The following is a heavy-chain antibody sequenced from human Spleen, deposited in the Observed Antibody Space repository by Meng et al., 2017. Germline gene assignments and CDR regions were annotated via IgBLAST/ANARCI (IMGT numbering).Heavy chain of an antibody. J-gene: IGHJ4*02. CDR3: ARKAGNCISTTCYSLDY. CDR1: GYSFTKYN. CDR2: INPGNGKT. D-gene: IGHD2-2*01. V-gene: IGHV1-46*01. Sequence: ASVKVSCKASGYSFTKYNIHWVRQAPGQRLEWMGVINPGNGKTTYPQKFHGRVTMTRDTSTSTVYMELSSLRSEDTAVYFCARKAGNCISTTCYSLDYWGQGTLVTVSS.